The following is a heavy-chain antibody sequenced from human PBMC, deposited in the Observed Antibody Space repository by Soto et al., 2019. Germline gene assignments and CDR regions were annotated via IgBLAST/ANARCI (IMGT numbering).Heavy chain of an antibody. CDR3: ARNCSTTSCQIWGFDY. D-gene: IGHD2-2*01. Sequence: QVQLQQWGAGLLKPSETLSLTCAVYGGSFSGYYWSWIRQPPGKGLEWIGEINHSGSTNYSPSLKSRVTISADTSKNQFSLKLSSVTAADTAVYYCARNCSTTSCQIWGFDYWGQGTLVTVSS. CDR1: GGSFSGYY. J-gene: IGHJ4*02. CDR2: INHSGST. V-gene: IGHV4-34*01.